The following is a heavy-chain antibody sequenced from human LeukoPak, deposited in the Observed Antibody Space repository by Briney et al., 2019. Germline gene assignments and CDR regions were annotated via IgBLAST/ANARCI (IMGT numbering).Heavy chain of an antibody. CDR2: INPSGGST. D-gene: IGHD6-19*01. V-gene: IGHV1-46*01. CDR3: ASPYSSGWYPSHAFDI. J-gene: IGHJ3*02. Sequence: ASVKVSCKASGYTFTSYYMHWVRQAPGQGLEWMGIINPSGGSTSYAQKFQGRVTMTRDTSTSIVYMELSSLRSEDTAVYYCASPYSSGWYPSHAFDIWGQGTMVTVSS. CDR1: GYTFTSYY.